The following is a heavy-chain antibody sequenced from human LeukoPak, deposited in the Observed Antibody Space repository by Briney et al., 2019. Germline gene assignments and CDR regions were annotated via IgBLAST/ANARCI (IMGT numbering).Heavy chain of an antibody. CDR1: GFTFDDYA. J-gene: IGHJ4*02. Sequence: GGSLRLSCAASGFTFDDYAMHWVRQAPGKGLEWVSGISWNSGSIGYADSVKGRFTISRDNAKNSLYLQMNSLRAEDTALYYCARGGLWYYDSSGPFDYWGQGTLVTVSS. V-gene: IGHV3-9*01. CDR3: ARGGLWYYDSSGPFDY. CDR2: ISWNSGSI. D-gene: IGHD3-22*01.